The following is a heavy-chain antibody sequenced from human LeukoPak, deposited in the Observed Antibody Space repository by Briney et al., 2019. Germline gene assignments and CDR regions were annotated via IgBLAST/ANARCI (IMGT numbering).Heavy chain of an antibody. CDR1: GYTFTRYE. D-gene: IGHD3-10*01. CDR2: MNPNRGNT. CDR3: ARGIKKSVFSRGSYRYILDY. V-gene: IGHV1-8*01. Sequence: ASVKVSCKASGYTFTRYEINAVRQATGQGGGWRGWMNPNRGNTGYAQKLQGRVSMTTNTSISTDYMELSSLSSADTAVYYCARGIKKSVFSRGSYRYILDYWGQGTLVTVSS. J-gene: IGHJ4*02.